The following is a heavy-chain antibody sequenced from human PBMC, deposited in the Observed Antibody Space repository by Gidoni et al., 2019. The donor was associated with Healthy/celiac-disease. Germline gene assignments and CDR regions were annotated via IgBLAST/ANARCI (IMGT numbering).Heavy chain of an antibody. D-gene: IGHD6-6*01. CDR1: GFTFSDYY. V-gene: IGHV3-11*06. J-gene: IGHJ6*02. Sequence: QVQLVESGGGLVKPGGSLRLSCAASGFTFSDYYMSWIRQAPGKGLEWVSYISSSSSYTNYADSVKGRFTISRDNAKNSLYLQMNSLRAEDTAVYYCARDLIAARPTEDYGMDVWGQGTTVTVSS. CDR2: ISSSSSYT. CDR3: ARDLIAARPTEDYGMDV.